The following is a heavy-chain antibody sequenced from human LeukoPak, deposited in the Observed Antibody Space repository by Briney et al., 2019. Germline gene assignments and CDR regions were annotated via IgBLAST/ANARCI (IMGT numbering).Heavy chain of an antibody. CDR3: AKESGYDFYRFDY. CDR2: IRYDGSNK. CDR1: GFTFSSYG. V-gene: IGHV3-30*02. D-gene: IGHD5-12*01. J-gene: IGHJ4*02. Sequence: PGGSLRLSCAASGFTFSSYGMHWVRQAPGKGLEWVAFIRYDGSNKYYADSVKGRFTISRDNSKNTLYLQMNSLRAEDTAVYYCAKESGYDFYRFDYWGQGTLVTVSS.